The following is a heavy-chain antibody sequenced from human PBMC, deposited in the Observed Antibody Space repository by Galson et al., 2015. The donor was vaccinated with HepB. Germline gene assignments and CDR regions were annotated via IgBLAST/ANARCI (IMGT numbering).Heavy chain of an antibody. CDR3: ARDLDRWRTLDY. D-gene: IGHD3/OR15-3a*01. J-gene: IGHJ4*02. V-gene: IGHV3-30*04. CDR2: ISYDGSNK. Sequence: SQRLSCAAFGFTFSSYAMHWVRQAPGKGLEWVAVISYDGSNKYYADSVKGRFTISRDNSKNTLYLQMNSLRAEDTAVYYCARDLDRWRTLDYWGQGTLVTVSS. CDR1: GFTFSSYA.